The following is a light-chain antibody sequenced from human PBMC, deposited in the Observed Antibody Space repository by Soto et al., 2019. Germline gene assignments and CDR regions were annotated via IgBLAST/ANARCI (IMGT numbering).Light chain of an antibody. V-gene: IGKV3-20*01. CDR2: VAS. Sequence: EIVLTQSPGTLSLSPGERVTLSCRASQSVSSSYLAWYQHKPSQAPRLLIYVASTTATGNTDRFSGSESGTDFTLTISRLEPEDFTVYFCQQYGSPFTFGPGTKVDLK. J-gene: IGKJ3*01. CDR1: QSVSSSY. CDR3: QQYGSPFT.